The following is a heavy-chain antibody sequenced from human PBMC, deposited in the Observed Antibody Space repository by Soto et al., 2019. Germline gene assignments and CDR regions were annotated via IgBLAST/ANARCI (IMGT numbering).Heavy chain of an antibody. CDR3: AKDRALENQTPYGMDV. J-gene: IGHJ6*02. CDR1: PITVYNFAA. V-gene: IGHV3-23*01. Sequence: EMQLLESGGGLGQPGGSLRLSCVASPITVYNFAAMSWVRQTPERGLEWVSTISGRGDHRYYADSVKGRFTISRDNSKNRLDLQMDGLRVEDTAVYYCAKDRALENQTPYGMDVWGQGTTVTV. CDR2: ISGRGDHR. D-gene: IGHD2-2*01.